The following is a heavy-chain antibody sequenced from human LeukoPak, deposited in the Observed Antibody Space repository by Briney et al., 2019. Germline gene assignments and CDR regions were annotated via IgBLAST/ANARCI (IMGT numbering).Heavy chain of an antibody. CDR2: IRHDEANS. V-gene: IGHV3-30*02. D-gene: IGHD6-6*01. CDR3: AKEYTPSSPLGELDS. J-gene: IGHJ4*02. CDR1: GFNLNSYA. Sequence: GGSLRLSCAVSGFNLNSYAMHWVRQAPGKGLEWVAVIRHDEANSFYADSVQGRFTISRDTSKKLLYLQMNSLRVEDTAVYYCAKEYTPSSPLGELDSWGQGTLVTASS.